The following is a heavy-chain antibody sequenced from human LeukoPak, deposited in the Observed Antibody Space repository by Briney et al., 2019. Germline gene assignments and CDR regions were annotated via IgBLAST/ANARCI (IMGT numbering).Heavy chain of an antibody. CDR3: ASSGTGYSYGYEDY. V-gene: IGHV1-18*01. CDR1: GYTFTSYG. CDR2: ISAYNGNT. J-gene: IGHJ4*02. D-gene: IGHD5-18*01. Sequence: ASVKVSCKASGYTFTSYGISWVRQAPGQGLEWMGWISAYNGNTNYAQKLQGRVTMTTDTSTSTAYMELSSLRSEDTAVYYCASSGTGYSYGYEDYWGQGTLVTVSS.